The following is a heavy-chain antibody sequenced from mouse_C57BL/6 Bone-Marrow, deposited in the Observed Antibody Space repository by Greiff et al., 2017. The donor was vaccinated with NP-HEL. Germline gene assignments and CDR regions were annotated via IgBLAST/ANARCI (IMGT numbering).Heavy chain of an antibody. CDR3: ARHNCNVWSFAY. V-gene: IGHV5-12*01. D-gene: IGHD4-1*01. Sequence: EVQLVESGGGLVQPGGSLKLSCAASGFTFSDYYMYWVRQTPEKRLEWVAYICTGGGSTYYPDTVKGRFTISRDNAKNTLYLQMSRLRSEDTAMYYCARHNCNVWSFAYWGQGTLVTVSA. J-gene: IGHJ3*01. CDR2: ICTGGGST. CDR1: GFTFSDYY.